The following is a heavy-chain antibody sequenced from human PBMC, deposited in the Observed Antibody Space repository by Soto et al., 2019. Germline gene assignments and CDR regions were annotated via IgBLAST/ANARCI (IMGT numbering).Heavy chain of an antibody. J-gene: IGHJ3*02. CDR1: GGTFSSYT. CDR3: AREDGDSRPFDI. D-gene: IGHD4-17*01. Sequence: QVQLVQSGAEVKKPGSSVKVSCKASGGTFSSYTITWVRQAPGQGLEWMGRIIPILGIANYAQKFQGRVTITADKSTSTAYMELSSLRSEDTAVYYFAREDGDSRPFDIWGQGTMVTVSS. V-gene: IGHV1-69*08. CDR2: IIPILGIA.